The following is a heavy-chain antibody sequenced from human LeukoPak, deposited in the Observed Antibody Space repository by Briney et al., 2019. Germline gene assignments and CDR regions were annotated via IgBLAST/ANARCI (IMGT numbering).Heavy chain of an antibody. CDR2: INPNSGCT. Sequence: ASVKVSCKASGYTFTGYYMHWVRQAPGQGLEWMGRINPNSGCTNYAQKFQGRVTMTRDTSISTAYMELSRLRSEDTAVYYCARDYKPKTTVAYWYFDLWGRGTLVTVSS. V-gene: IGHV1-2*06. CDR3: ARDYKPKTTVAYWYFDL. J-gene: IGHJ2*01. CDR1: GYTFTGYY. D-gene: IGHD4-23*01.